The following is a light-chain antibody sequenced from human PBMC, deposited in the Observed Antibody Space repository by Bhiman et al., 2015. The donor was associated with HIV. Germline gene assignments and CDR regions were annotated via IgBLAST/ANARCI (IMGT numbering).Light chain of an antibody. Sequence: QSALTQPASVSGSPGQSITISCIGTNSDIGLYDYVSWYQQHSGRAPKLIIYDVINRPSEVSYRFSGSKSGNTASLTISGLQAEDEADYYCSSLTSSLTYVFGTGTNVTVL. CDR3: SSLTSSLTYV. V-gene: IGLV2-14*03. J-gene: IGLJ1*01. CDR2: DVI. CDR1: NSDIGLYDY.